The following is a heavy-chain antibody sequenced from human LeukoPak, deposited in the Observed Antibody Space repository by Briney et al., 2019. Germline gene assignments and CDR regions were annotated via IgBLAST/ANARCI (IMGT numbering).Heavy chain of an antibody. V-gene: IGHV4-30-4*08. CDR2: IYYSGST. CDR1: GGSISSGDYY. D-gene: IGHD1-20*01. CDR3: ARVEYNWNDEGFDY. J-gene: IGHJ4*02. Sequence: SETLSLTCTVSGGSISSGDYYWSWIRQPPGKGLEWIGYIYYSGSTYYNPSLKSRVTISVDTSKNQFSLKLSSVTAADTAVYYCARVEYNWNDEGFDYWGQGSLVTVSS.